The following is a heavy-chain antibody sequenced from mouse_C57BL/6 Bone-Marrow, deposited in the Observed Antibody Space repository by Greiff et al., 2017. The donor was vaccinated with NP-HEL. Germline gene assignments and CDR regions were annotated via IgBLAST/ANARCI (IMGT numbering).Heavy chain of an antibody. Sequence: EVKVVESGGGLVQPGESLKLSCESNEYEFPSHDMSWVSKTPEKRLELVAAVNSDGGSTYYTDTMERRFIISRDNTKKTLYLQMSILRSEDTALYYCARLVPWDYWGQGTSVTVSS. CDR2: VNSDGGST. CDR3: ARLVPWDY. D-gene: IGHD2-2*01. CDR1: EYEFPSHD. V-gene: IGHV5-2*01. J-gene: IGHJ4*01.